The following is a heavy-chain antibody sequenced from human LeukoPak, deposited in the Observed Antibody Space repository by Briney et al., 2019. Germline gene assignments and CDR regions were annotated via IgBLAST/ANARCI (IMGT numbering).Heavy chain of an antibody. V-gene: IGHV1-69*13. CDR2: IIPIFGTA. CDR3: ARDSLHVDTAMVSDY. D-gene: IGHD5-18*01. Sequence: SVKVSCKASGYTFTSYGISWVRQAPGQGLEWMGGIIPIFGTANYAQKFQGRVTITADESTSTAYMELSSLRSEDTAVYYCARDSLHVDTAMVSDYWGQGTLVTVSS. J-gene: IGHJ4*02. CDR1: GYTFTSYG.